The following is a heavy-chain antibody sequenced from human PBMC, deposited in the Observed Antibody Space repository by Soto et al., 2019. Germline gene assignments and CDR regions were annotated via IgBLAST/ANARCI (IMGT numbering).Heavy chain of an antibody. D-gene: IGHD2-21*02. J-gene: IGHJ6*02. CDR3: ARGAVVTATQPYYYYYYGMDV. CDR1: GGTFSSYA. CDR2: IIPIFGTA. V-gene: IGHV1-69*12. Sequence: QVQLVQSGAEVKKPGSSVKVSCKASGGTFSSYAISWVRQALGQGLEWMGGIIPIFGTANYAQKFQGRVTITADESTSTAYMELSSLRSEDTAVYYCARGAVVTATQPYYYYYYGMDVWGQGTTVTVSS.